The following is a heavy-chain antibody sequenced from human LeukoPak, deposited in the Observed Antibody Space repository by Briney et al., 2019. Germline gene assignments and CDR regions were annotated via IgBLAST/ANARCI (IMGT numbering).Heavy chain of an antibody. J-gene: IGHJ3*02. CDR2: ISSSSSYI. V-gene: IGHV3-21*01. CDR1: GFTFSSYS. Sequence: GGSMRLSCAASGFTFSSYSMNWVRQAPGKGLEWVSSISSSSSYIYYADSVKGRFTISRDNAKNSLYLQMNSLRAEDTAVHYCAGDYDFWSGYYPDDIWGQGTMVTVSS. D-gene: IGHD3-3*01. CDR3: AGDYDFWSGYYPDDI.